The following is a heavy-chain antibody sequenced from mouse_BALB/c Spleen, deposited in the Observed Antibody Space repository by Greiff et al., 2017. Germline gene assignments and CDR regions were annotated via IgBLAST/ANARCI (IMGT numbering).Heavy chain of an antibody. J-gene: IGHJ4*01. D-gene: IGHD2-3*01. CDR1: GFNIKDYY. V-gene: IGHV14-4*02. Sequence: EVQLQQSGAELVRPGASVKLSCTASGFNIKDYYMHWVKQRPEQGLEWIGWIDPENGDTEYAPKFQGKATMTADTSSNTAYLQLSILTSEDTAVYYCIYDGYYESVYYAMDYWGQGTSVTVAS. CDR2: IDPENGDT. CDR3: IYDGYYESVYYAMDY.